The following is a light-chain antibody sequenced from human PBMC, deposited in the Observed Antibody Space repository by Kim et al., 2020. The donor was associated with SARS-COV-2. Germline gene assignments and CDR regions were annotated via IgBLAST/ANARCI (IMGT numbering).Light chain of an antibody. CDR2: DAS. CDR3: QQYDNLPLT. CDR1: QDINHY. J-gene: IGKJ4*01. Sequence: ASVGDRVTITCQASQDINHYLKWYQQRPGKAPNLLMSDASNLETGVPSRFSGRGSGTYFSLTINSLQPEDIATYYCQQYDNLPLTFGGGTKVDIK. V-gene: IGKV1-33*01.